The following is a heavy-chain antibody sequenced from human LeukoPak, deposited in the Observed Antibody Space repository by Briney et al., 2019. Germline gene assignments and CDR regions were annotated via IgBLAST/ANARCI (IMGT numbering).Heavy chain of an antibody. D-gene: IGHD2-2*01. CDR1: GYTFTGYY. CDR2: INPNSGGT. J-gene: IGHJ4*02. CDR3: ARRYCSSTSCYYFDY. V-gene: IGHV1-2*02. Sequence: ASVKVSCKASGYTFTGYYMHWVRQAPGQGLEWMGWINPNSGGTNYAQRCQDRVTMTRDTSITTAYMELNRLKSDDTAVYYCARRYCSSTSCYYFDYWGQGTLVTVSS.